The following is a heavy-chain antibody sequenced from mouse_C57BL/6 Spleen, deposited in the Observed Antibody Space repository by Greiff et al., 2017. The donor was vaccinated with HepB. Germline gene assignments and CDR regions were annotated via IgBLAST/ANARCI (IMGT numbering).Heavy chain of an antibody. CDR2: IYPGSGNT. V-gene: IGHV1-76*01. Sequence: QVQLKESGAELVRPGASVKLSCKASGYTFTDYYINWVKQRPGQGLEWIARIYPGSGNTYYNEKFKGKATLTAEKSSSTAYMQLSSLTSEDSAVYFCARSSSLFDYFDYWGQGTTLTVSS. CDR3: ARSSSLFDYFDY. CDR1: GYTFTDYY. D-gene: IGHD1-3*01. J-gene: IGHJ2*01.